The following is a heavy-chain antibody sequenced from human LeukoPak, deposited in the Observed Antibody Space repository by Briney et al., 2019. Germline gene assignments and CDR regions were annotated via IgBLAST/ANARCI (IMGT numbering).Heavy chain of an antibody. J-gene: IGHJ5*02. CDR1: GFSLSTSGVN. CDR3: AHRLWRNGYNT. D-gene: IGHD5-24*01. Sequence: SGPTLVNPTQTLTLTCSFSGFSLSTSGVNVGWIRQPPGKALEWLALIYRDDDKRYSPSLKSRLTIMKDTSKNQVVLTMANVDPVDTATYYCAHRLWRNGYNTWGQGTLVTVSS. CDR2: IYRDDDK. V-gene: IGHV2-5*02.